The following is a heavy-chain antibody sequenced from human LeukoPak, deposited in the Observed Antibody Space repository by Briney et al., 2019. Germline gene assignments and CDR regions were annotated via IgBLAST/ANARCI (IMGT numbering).Heavy chain of an antibody. CDR3: ASVLGPSTLDT. D-gene: IGHD2-2*01. Sequence: GGSLRLSCAASGFTFSSYGMHWVRQAPGKGLEWVAVISYDGSNKYYADSVKGRFTISRDNPKNTLYLQMNSLRVDDTAVYYCASVLGPSTLDTWGQGTLVTVSS. J-gene: IGHJ5*02. CDR2: ISYDGSNK. V-gene: IGHV3-30*03. CDR1: GFTFSSYG.